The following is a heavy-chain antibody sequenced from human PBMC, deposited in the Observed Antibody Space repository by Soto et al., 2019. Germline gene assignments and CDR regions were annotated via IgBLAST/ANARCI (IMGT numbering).Heavy chain of an antibody. V-gene: IGHV4-34*01. CDR2: VSHRGAI. Sequence: QVQLQQWGAGLVKPSETLSLSCGVYGGSFSGYYWSWIRQPPGKGLEWIGDVSHRGAINSSPSLKRRVTISVNTSKSQLTPKLSSVAAADTAVYYCARGKVPMGPYPSFDYWGQGNLVNVSS. CDR1: GGSFSGYY. CDR3: ARGKVPMGPYPSFDY. D-gene: IGHD2-8*01. J-gene: IGHJ4*02.